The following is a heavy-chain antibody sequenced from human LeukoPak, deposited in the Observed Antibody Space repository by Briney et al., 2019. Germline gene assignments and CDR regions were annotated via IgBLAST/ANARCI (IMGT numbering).Heavy chain of an antibody. D-gene: IGHD3-10*01. J-gene: IGHJ4*02. CDR3: ARVVRRFGEPDY. CDR1: GFTFSSNE. CDR2: ISYDGSNK. Sequence: QPGGSLRLSCAASGFTFSSNEMNWVRQAPGKGLEWVAVISYDGSNKYYADSVKGRFTISRDNSKNTLYLQMNSLRAEDTAVYYCARVVRRFGEPDYWGQGTLVTVSS. V-gene: IGHV3-30-3*01.